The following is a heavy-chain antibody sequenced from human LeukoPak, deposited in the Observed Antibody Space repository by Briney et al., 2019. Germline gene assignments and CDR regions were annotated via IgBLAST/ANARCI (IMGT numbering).Heavy chain of an antibody. D-gene: IGHD2-15*01. CDR1: GGSFSGYY. J-gene: IGHJ4*02. CDR3: ARGMQGDCSGGSCYSYYFDY. CDR2: INHSGST. Sequence: PSETLSLTCAVYGGSFSGYYWSWIRQPPGKGLEWIGEINHSGSTNYNPSLKSRVTISVDTSKNQFSLKLSSVTAADTAVYYCARGMQGDCSGGSCYSYYFDYWGQGTLVTVSS. V-gene: IGHV4-34*01.